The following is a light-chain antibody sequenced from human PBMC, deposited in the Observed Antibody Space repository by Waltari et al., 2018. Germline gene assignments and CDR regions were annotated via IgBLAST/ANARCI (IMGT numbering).Light chain of an antibody. Sequence: QSALTQPPSASGSPGQSVTLSCNGTTNDLGSYDHVPWYQHHPGKAPKPIIYEVSNRPSGVSKRFSGSKSGSTASLTVSALQVEDEAIYYCSSYVASRIVFGGGTRLTVL. CDR3: SSYVASRIV. CDR1: TNDLGSYDH. CDR2: EVS. J-gene: IGLJ2*01. V-gene: IGLV2-8*01.